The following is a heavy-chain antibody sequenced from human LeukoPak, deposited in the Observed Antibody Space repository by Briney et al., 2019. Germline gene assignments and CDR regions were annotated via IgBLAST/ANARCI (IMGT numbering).Heavy chain of an antibody. D-gene: IGHD5-18*01. CDR3: ARVPRGYPYYFDY. J-gene: IGHJ4*02. V-gene: IGHV4-59*01. CDR2: IYYSGST. Sequence: PSETLSLTCTVSGGSISSYYWSWIRQPPGKGLEWIGYIYYSGSTNYNPSLKSRVTISVDTSKNQFSLKLSSVTAADTAVYYCARVPRGYPYYFDYWGQGTLVTVSS. CDR1: GGSISSYY.